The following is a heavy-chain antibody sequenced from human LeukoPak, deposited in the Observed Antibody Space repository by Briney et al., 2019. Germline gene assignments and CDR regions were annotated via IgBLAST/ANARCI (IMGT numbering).Heavy chain of an antibody. CDR1: GFTFSSYS. Sequence: KPGGSLRLSCAASGFTFSSYSMNWVRQAPGKGLDWVSSISSSSSYIYYADSVKGRFTISRDNAKNSLYLQMNSLRAEDTAGYYCAREGAYYGSGSYSYWGQGTLVTVSS. CDR3: AREGAYYGSGSYSY. D-gene: IGHD3-10*01. CDR2: ISSSSSYI. J-gene: IGHJ4*02. V-gene: IGHV3-21*01.